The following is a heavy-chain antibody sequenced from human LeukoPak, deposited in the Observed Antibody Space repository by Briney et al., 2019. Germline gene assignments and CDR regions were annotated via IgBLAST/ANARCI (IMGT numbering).Heavy chain of an antibody. J-gene: IGHJ2*01. V-gene: IGHV3-53*01. D-gene: IGHD2-2*01. CDR1: GFTVSSNY. CDR3: ARESTSWYFDL. CDR2: IYSGGST. Sequence: GGSLRLSCAASGFTVSSNYMSWVRQAPGKGLEWVSVIYSGGSTYYADCVKGRFTISRDNSKNTLYLQMNSLRAEDTAVYYCARESTSWYFDLWGRGTLVTVSS.